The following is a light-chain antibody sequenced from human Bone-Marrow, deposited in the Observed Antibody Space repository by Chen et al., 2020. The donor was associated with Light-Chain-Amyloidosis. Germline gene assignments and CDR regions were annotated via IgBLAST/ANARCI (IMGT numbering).Light chain of an antibody. CDR3: QVWDRSSDRPV. CDR2: DDR. CDR1: NIGSTS. Sequence: SYVLTQPSSVSVAPGQTATIACGGNNIGSTSVHWYQQTPGQAPLLVVYDDRDRPSGFPERLSGANTGNTATLTISRVEAGDEADYDCQVWDRSSDRPVCGGGTKLTVL. J-gene: IGLJ3*02. V-gene: IGLV3-21*02.